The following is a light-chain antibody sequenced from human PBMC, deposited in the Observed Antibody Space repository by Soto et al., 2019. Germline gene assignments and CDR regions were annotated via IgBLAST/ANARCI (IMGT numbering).Light chain of an antibody. Sequence: QSVLTQPAFVSGSPGQSITISCTGTSSDVGGYNYVSWYQQQPGKAPKLMIYAVSNRPSGVSNRFSGSKSCNTASLTISGLQAEDEADYYCSSYTRSSSYVFGTGAKVGVL. V-gene: IGLV2-14*01. CDR2: AVS. CDR1: SSDVGGYNY. CDR3: SSYTRSSSYV. J-gene: IGLJ1*01.